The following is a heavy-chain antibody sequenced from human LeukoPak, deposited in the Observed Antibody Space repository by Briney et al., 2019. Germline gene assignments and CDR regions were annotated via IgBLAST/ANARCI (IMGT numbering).Heavy chain of an antibody. CDR2: INHTGST. CDR3: ARGEAGYCSSTSCYGFRWFDP. J-gene: IGHJ5*02. Sequence: PSETLSLTWAVYGGSFSGYYWSWIRQPPGKRLEWIGEINHTGSTNYNPSLKSRVTISVDTSKNQFSLKLSSVTAADTAMYYCARGEAGYCSSTSCYGFRWFDPWGQGTLVTVSS. CDR1: GGSFSGYY. V-gene: IGHV4-34*01. D-gene: IGHD2-2*01.